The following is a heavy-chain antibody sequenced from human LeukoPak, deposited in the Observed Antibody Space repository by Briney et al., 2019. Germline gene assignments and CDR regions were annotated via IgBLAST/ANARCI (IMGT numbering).Heavy chain of an antibody. V-gene: IGHV4-59*01. CDR1: GGSISSYY. CDR2: IYYSGST. CDR3: ARGGSSGAFDI. Sequence: SETLSLTCTVSGGSISSYYWSWIRQPPGKGLEWIGYIYYSGSTNYSPSLKSRVTISVDTSKNQFSLKLSSVTAADTAVYYCARGGSSGAFDIWGQGTMVTVSS. D-gene: IGHD1-26*01. J-gene: IGHJ3*02.